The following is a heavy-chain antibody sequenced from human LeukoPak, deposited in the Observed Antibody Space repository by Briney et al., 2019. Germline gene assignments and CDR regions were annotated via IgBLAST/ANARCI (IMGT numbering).Heavy chain of an antibody. CDR3: ARDGGYSGSYFDY. V-gene: IGHV3-30-3*01. CDR1: GFTFSSYG. J-gene: IGHJ4*02. Sequence: PGGSLRLSCAASGFTFSSYGMHWVRQAPGKGLEWVAVISYDGSNKYYADSVKGRFTISRDNSKNTLYLQMNSLRVEDTAVYYCARDGGYSGSYFDYWGQGTLVTVSS. CDR2: ISYDGSNK. D-gene: IGHD5-12*01.